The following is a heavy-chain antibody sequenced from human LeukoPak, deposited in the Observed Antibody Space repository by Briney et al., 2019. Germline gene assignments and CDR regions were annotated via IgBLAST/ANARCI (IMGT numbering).Heavy chain of an antibody. Sequence: SETLSLTCSVSGFTTAYSWGWLRQPPGKGPEWVGNIFQNGNTYYNPSLKSRVTISRDTSKSQFSLQLNSVTAADTAVYFCARHGRHPQYSDRRGYYFDYWGQGTLVSVSS. CDR1: GFTTAYS. V-gene: IGHV4-38-2*01. D-gene: IGHD5-12*01. CDR2: IFQNGNT. J-gene: IGHJ4*02. CDR3: ARHGRHPQYSDRRGYYFDY.